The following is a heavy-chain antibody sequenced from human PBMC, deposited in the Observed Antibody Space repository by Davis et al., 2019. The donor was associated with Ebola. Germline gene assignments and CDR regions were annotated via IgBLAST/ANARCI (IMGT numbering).Heavy chain of an antibody. CDR2: IKQDGSGK. J-gene: IGHJ5*02. CDR1: GFTFSSYW. V-gene: IGHV3-7*03. Sequence: GESLKISCAASGFTFSSYWMSWVRQAPGKGLEWVANIKQDGSGKYYVDLVKGRFTISRENAKNSLYLQMNSLRAEDTAVYYCARDVEAPNWFDPWGQGTLVTVSS. CDR3: ARDVEAPNWFDP.